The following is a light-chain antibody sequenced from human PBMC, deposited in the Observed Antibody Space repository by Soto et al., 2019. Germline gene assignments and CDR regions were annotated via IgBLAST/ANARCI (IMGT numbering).Light chain of an antibody. CDR3: QQDDSKTQR. Sequence: DIVLTHSLGTRAFSRILIGTLSFSTSQSLGSGYLAWYQQKPGQAPRILIYAASNRATGIPDRFSGSGSGTDFSLTISRLEPEDFAVYFCQQDDSKTQRFGQGTNLEIK. CDR2: AAS. J-gene: IGKJ1*01. V-gene: IGKV3-20*01. CDR1: QSLGSGY.